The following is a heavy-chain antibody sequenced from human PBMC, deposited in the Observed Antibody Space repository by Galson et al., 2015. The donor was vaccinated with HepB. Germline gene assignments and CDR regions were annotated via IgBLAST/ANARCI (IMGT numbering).Heavy chain of an antibody. V-gene: IGHV3-11*06. CDR2: ISSSSSYT. CDR1: GFTFSDYY. CDR3: ARGTELGYTVTTYDY. D-gene: IGHD4-17*01. J-gene: IGHJ4*02. Sequence: SLRLSCAASGFTFSDYYMSWIRQAPGKGLEWVSYISSSSSYTNYADSVKGRFTISRDNAKNSLYLQMNSLRAEDTAVYYCARGTELGYTVTTYDYWSQGTLVTVSS.